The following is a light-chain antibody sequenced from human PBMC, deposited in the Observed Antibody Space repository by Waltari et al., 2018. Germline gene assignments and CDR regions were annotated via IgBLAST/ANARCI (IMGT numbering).Light chain of an antibody. J-gene: IGLJ1*01. CDR2: Y. CDR3: QVWDANTDPGV. Sequence: SYVLTQPPSVSVAPGKTASITCGGNNIESKSVHWYQQKPGQAPILVISYERFSGSNSGNTATLTISRVEAGDEADYYCQVWDANTDPGVFGTGTEVTVL. V-gene: IGLV3-21*04. CDR1: NIESKS.